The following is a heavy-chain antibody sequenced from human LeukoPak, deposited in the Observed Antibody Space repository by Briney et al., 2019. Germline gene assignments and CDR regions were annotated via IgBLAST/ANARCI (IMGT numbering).Heavy chain of an antibody. CDR2: ISGSGANT. D-gene: IGHD3-3*01. V-gene: IGHV3-23*01. Sequence: GGSLRLSCAASGFTFSSYAMSWVRQAPGKGLEWVSGISGSGANTYSADSVKGRFTISRDNSKDTLFLQMNSLRAEDTAVYYCAKGPRSTSTISPHYFDFWGQGTLVTVSS. CDR3: AKGPRSTSTISPHYFDF. J-gene: IGHJ4*02. CDR1: GFTFSSYA.